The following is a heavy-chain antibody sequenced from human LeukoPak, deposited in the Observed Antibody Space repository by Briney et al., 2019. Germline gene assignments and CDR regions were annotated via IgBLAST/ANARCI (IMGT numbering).Heavy chain of an antibody. D-gene: IGHD2-2*01. CDR2: ISDYNGNT. J-gene: IGHJ5*02. CDR1: GYTFTSYG. CDR3: AVDYCSSTSCYAGPNWFDP. V-gene: IGHV1-18*01. Sequence: ASVTVSCKASGYTFTSYGISWVRQAPGQGLEWMGWISDYNGNTNYAQKLQGRVTMTTDTSTSTAYMELRSLRSDDTAVYYCAVDYCSSTSCYAGPNWFDPWGQGTLVTVSS.